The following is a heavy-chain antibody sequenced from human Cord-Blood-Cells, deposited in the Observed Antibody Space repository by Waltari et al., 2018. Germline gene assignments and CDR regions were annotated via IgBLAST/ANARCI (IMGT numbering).Heavy chain of an antibody. Sequence: QLQLQESGPGLVKPSETLSLTCTVSGGSISSSSYYWGWIRQPPGRGLEWIGSIYYSGSNYYNPSLKSRVTISVDTSKNQFSLKLSSVTAADTAVYYCASGLGYCSSTSCYTGNWFDPWGQGTLVTVSS. D-gene: IGHD2-2*02. CDR3: ASGLGYCSSTSCYTGNWFDP. V-gene: IGHV4-39*01. CDR2: IYYSGSN. J-gene: IGHJ5*02. CDR1: GGSISSSSYY.